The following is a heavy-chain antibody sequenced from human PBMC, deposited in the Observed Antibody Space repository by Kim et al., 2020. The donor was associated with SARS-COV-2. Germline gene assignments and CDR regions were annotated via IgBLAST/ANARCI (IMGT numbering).Heavy chain of an antibody. Sequence: GGSLRLSCAASGFTFSSYWMSWVRQAPGKGLEWVANIKQDGSEKYYVDSVKGRFTISRDNAKNSLYLQMNSLRAEDTAVYYCARVADIVAQGDFGAFDIWGQGTMVTVSS. D-gene: IGHD5-12*01. V-gene: IGHV3-7*03. CDR2: IKQDGSEK. J-gene: IGHJ3*02. CDR3: ARVADIVAQGDFGAFDI. CDR1: GFTFSSYW.